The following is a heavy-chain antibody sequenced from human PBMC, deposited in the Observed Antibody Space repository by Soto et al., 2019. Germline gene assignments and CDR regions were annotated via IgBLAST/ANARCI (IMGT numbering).Heavy chain of an antibody. J-gene: IGHJ6*02. V-gene: IGHV1-58*01. D-gene: IGHD3-3*01. CDR3: AATTNVLRFLEWLFGGMDV. CDR2: IVVGSGNT. Sequence: SVKVSCKASGFTFTSSAVQWVRQARGQRLEWIGWIVVGSGNTNYAQKFQERVTITRDMSTSTAYMELSSLRSEDTAVYYCAATTNVLRFLEWLFGGMDVWGQGTTVTVSS. CDR1: GFTFTSSA.